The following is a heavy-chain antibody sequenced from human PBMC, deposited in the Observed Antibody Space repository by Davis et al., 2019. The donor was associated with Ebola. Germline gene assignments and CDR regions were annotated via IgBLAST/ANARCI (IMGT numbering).Heavy chain of an antibody. V-gene: IGHV3-74*01. CDR2: ISSDGSET. D-gene: IGHD3-22*01. CDR3: AKDIGTYDSTGSYFDL. CDR1: GFTFSTYW. J-gene: IGHJ4*02. Sequence: GESLKISCSASGFTFSTYWMHWVRQAPGKGLVWVSRISSDGSETSYADSVRGRFTISRDNAKKSLYLQMNSLRAEDTALYFCAKDIGTYDSTGSYFDLWGQGTLVTVSS.